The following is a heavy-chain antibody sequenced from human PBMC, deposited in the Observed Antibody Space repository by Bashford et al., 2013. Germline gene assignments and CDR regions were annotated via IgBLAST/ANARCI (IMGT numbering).Heavy chain of an antibody. CDR2: VNHSGST. V-gene: IGHV4-34*01. Sequence: SETLSLTCAVYGGSFSGYYWSWIRQPPREGAWSGLGKVNHSGSTNYNPSLKSRVTISVDTSKNQFSLKLSSVTAADTAVYYCAKEVNDQATPRPPFYWGQGTLVTVSS. J-gene: IGHJ4*02. CDR3: AKEVNDQATPRPPFY. CDR1: GGSFSGYY. D-gene: IGHD3-16*01.